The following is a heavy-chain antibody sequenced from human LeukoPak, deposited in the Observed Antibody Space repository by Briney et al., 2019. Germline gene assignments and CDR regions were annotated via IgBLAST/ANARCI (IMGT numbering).Heavy chain of an antibody. CDR1: GFTFSSYA. Sequence: GGSLRLSCAASGFTFSSYAMSWVRQAPGKGLEWVSYISSSSSTIYYADSVKGRFTISRDNAKNSLYLQMNSLRAEDAAVYYCARDIVVVPAATDPWGQGTLVTVSS. V-gene: IGHV3-48*01. CDR3: ARDIVVVPAATDP. D-gene: IGHD2-2*01. CDR2: ISSSSSTI. J-gene: IGHJ5*02.